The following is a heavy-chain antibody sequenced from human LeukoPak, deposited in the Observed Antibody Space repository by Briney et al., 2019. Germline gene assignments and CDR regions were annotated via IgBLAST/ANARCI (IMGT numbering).Heavy chain of an antibody. CDR3: AGARHGDYRWDY. CDR1: GYSFTNYW. CDR2: IHSADSNT. V-gene: IGHV5-51*01. J-gene: IGHJ4*02. D-gene: IGHD4-17*01. Sequence: EESLKISCKDSGYSFTNYWIGWVRQMPGKGLEWMGIIHSADSNTKYSPSFQGQVTISADKSISTAYLQWSGRKASDTAMYYCAGARHGDYRWDYWGQGTLVTVSS.